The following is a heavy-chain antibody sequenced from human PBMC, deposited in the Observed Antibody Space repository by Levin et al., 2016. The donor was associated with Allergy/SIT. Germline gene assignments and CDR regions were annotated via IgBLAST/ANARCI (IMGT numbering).Heavy chain of an antibody. V-gene: IGHV3-23*01. Sequence: GESLKISCEGSGFKFSSYAMSWIRQAPGKGLEWVSGTSSSGSGTYYADSVKGRFTISRDNAKNTVYLQMNSLRAEDTAVYHCGRGHVWGSVRHFDYWGQGTQVTVSS. CDR1: GFKFSSYA. D-gene: IGHD3-16*01. CDR3: GRGHVWGSVRHFDY. CDR2: TSSSGSGT. J-gene: IGHJ4*02.